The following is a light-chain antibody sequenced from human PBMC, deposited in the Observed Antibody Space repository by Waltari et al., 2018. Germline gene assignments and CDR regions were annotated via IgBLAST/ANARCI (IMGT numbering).Light chain of an antibody. J-gene: IGLJ1*01. CDR2: AVT. CDR1: SSDVGGYNY. CDR3: SSYAGSNNFV. V-gene: IGLV2-8*01. Sequence: QSALTQPPSASGSPGQSVTISCTGTSSDVGGYNYLSWYQQHPGKAPKLMIYAVTKRPSGVPDRFSGSKSGNTASLTVSGLQAEDEADYYCSSYAGSNNFVFGTGTKVTVL.